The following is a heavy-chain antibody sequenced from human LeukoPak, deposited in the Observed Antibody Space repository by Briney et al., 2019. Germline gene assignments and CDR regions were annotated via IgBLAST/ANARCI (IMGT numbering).Heavy chain of an antibody. J-gene: IGHJ4*02. Sequence: GESLKISCKGSGYSFTSYWIGWVRQMPGKGLEWMGIIYPGGSDTRYSPSFQGQVTISADKSISTAYLQWSSLKASDTAMYYCARGPYYYGSSGYYSDFDYWGQGTLVTVSS. V-gene: IGHV5-51*01. CDR1: GYSFTSYW. CDR3: ARGPYYYGSSGYYSDFDY. CDR2: IYPGGSDT. D-gene: IGHD3-22*01.